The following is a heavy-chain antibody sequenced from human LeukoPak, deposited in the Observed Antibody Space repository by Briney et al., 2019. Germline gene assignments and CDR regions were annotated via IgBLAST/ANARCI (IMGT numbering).Heavy chain of an antibody. CDR2: ISNDGSRK. Sequence: PGRSLRLSCAASGFTFRSYGMHWVRQAPGKGLEWVAIISNDGSRKYYAHSVEGRFTISRDNSKNTLYLQMDSLRAEDTAVYYCARDRAWNYFDYWGQGTLVTVSS. V-gene: IGHV3-30*03. CDR3: ARDRAWNYFDY. J-gene: IGHJ4*02. D-gene: IGHD1-1*01. CDR1: GFTFRSYG.